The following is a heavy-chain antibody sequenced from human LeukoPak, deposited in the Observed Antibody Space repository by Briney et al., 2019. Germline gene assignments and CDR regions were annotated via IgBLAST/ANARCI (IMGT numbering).Heavy chain of an antibody. CDR2: IIPILGIA. D-gene: IGHD5-24*01. Sequence: SVKVSCKASGYTFTSYDISWVRQAPGQGLEWMGRIIPILGIANYAQKFQGRVTITADKSTSTAYMELSSLRSEDTAVYYCARKAGDGYNSYYFDYWGQGTLVTVSS. CDR3: ARKAGDGYNSYYFDY. V-gene: IGHV1-69*04. J-gene: IGHJ4*02. CDR1: GYTFTSYD.